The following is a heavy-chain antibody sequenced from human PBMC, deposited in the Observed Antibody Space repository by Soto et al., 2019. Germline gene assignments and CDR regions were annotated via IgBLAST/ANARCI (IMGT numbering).Heavy chain of an antibody. V-gene: IGHV3-23*01. J-gene: IGHJ1*01. CDR3: EKDKKSMATGDEYLQN. CDR2: ISGSGGST. CDR1: VFTFSSYA. Sequence: GGSXRLSWAASVFTFSSYARILVRQAPGKGLELVSAISGSGGSTYYADSVKGRFTISRDNYKNTLYLQMNSLRAEDTAVYYSEKDKKSMATGDEYLQNWGQGTLV. D-gene: IGHD3-16*01.